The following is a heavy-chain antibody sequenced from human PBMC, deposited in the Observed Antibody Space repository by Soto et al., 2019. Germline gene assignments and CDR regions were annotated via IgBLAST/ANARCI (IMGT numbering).Heavy chain of an antibody. Sequence: QVQLVQSGAEVKKPGSSVKVSCKASGGTFSSYTISWVRQAPGQGLEWMGRIIPILGIANYAQKFQGRVTITADKSTRTAYMELSSLRSEETAVYYCAIENMITFGGVIVNDAFDIWGQGTMVTVSS. CDR3: AIENMITFGGVIVNDAFDI. CDR2: IIPILGIA. V-gene: IGHV1-69*08. D-gene: IGHD3-16*02. CDR1: GGTFSSYT. J-gene: IGHJ3*02.